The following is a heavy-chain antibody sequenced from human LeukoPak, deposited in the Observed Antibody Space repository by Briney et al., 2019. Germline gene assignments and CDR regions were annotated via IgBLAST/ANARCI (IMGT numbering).Heavy chain of an antibody. CDR2: IYTSGST. CDR3: AREGGYYDSSGPGLRPSLHWFDP. CDR1: GGSISSYY. Sequence: SETLSLTCTVSGGSISSYYWSWIRQPAGKGLEWIGRIYTSGSTNYNPSLKSRVTMSVDTSKNQFSLKLSSVTAADTAVYYCAREGGYYDSSGPGLRPSLHWFDPWGQGTLVTVSS. D-gene: IGHD3-22*01. J-gene: IGHJ5*02. V-gene: IGHV4-4*07.